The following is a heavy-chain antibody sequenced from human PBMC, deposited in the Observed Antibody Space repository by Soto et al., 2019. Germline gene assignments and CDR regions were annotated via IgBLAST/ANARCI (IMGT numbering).Heavy chain of an antibody. V-gene: IGHV1-69*06. CDR2: IIPIFGTA. Sequence: ASVKVSCKASGGTFSSYAISWVRQAPGQGLEWMGGIIPIFGTANYAQKFQGRVTITADKSTSTAYMELSSLRSEDTAVYYCASSGGLYDSSGYYPQGAFDIWGQGTMVTVSS. CDR3: ASSGGLYDSSGYYPQGAFDI. CDR1: GGTFSSYA. D-gene: IGHD3-22*01. J-gene: IGHJ3*02.